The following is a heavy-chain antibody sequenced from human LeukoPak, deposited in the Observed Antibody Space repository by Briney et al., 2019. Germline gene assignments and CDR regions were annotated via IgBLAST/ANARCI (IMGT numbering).Heavy chain of an antibody. J-gene: IGHJ3*02. Sequence: PSETLSLTCAVYGGSFSGYYWSWIRQPPGKGLEWIGEINHSGSTNYNPSLKSRVTISVDTSKNQFSLKLSSVTAADTAVYYCARRGITMIVGDAFDIWGQGTMVTVSS. V-gene: IGHV4-34*01. D-gene: IGHD3-22*01. CDR2: INHSGST. CDR3: ARRGITMIVGDAFDI. CDR1: GGSFSGYY.